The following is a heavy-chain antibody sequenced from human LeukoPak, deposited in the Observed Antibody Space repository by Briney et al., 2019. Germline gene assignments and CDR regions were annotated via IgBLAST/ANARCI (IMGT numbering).Heavy chain of an antibody. CDR3: ARGPPGARLFDY. Sequence: SETLSLTCTVSGGSISSYYWSWIRQPPGKGLEWIGYIYYSGSTNYNPSLKSRVTISVDTSKNQFSLKLSPVTAADTAVYYCARGPPGARLFDYWGQGTLVTVSS. V-gene: IGHV4-59*01. CDR2: IYYSGST. D-gene: IGHD1-26*01. J-gene: IGHJ4*02. CDR1: GGSISSYY.